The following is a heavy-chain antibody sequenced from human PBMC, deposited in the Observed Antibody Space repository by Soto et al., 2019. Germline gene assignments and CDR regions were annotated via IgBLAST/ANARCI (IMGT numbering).Heavy chain of an antibody. J-gene: IGHJ4*02. CDR2: LTDSGGST. V-gene: IGHV3-23*01. Sequence: RHPCAASGVTSSDFAMRRVRQAQGKGLEWVSALTDSGGSTYYADSVKGRFTISRDNSKNTLFLQMNSLRAEDTAVYYCAKKSSGNSYFYFDYWGQGALVTVSS. CDR1: GVTSSDFA. CDR3: AKKSSGNSYFYFDY. D-gene: IGHD3-22*01.